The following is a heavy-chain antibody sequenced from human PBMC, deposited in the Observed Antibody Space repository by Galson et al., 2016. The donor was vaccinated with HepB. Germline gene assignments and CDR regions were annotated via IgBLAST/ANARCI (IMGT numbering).Heavy chain of an antibody. Sequence: SLRLSCAASGFSFSNYAMSWVRQAPGKGLEWVSGISDSGGNTYFADSVKGRFTISRDNSKNTLYLQMNSLRAEDTAIYYCAKDAPSGGGNLGYWGQGTLVTVSS. CDR3: AKDAPSGGGNLGY. D-gene: IGHD4-23*01. CDR1: GFSFSNYA. CDR2: ISDSGGNT. V-gene: IGHV3-23*01. J-gene: IGHJ4*02.